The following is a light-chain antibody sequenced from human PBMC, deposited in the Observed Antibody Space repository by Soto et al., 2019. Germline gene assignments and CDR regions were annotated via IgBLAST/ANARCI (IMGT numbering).Light chain of an antibody. Sequence: DIQMTQSPSTLSGSVGDRVTITCRASQTISSWLAWYQQKPGKAPKLLIYKASTLKSGVPSRFSGSGSGTDFTLTISKLQPDDFATYYCQHYNSYSEAFGQGTKV. CDR3: QHYNSYSEA. V-gene: IGKV1-5*03. CDR2: KAS. J-gene: IGKJ1*01. CDR1: QTISSW.